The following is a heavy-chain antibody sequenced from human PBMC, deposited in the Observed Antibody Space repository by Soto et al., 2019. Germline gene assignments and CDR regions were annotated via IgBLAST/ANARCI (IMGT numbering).Heavy chain of an antibody. D-gene: IGHD4-17*01. J-gene: IGHJ3*02. CDR2: ISGSGGST. V-gene: IGHV3-23*01. CDR1: GFTFSSYA. CDR3: AKDLARYYGDYGFFGAFDI. Sequence: GGSLRLSCAASGFTFSSYAMSWVRQAPGKGLEWFSAISGSGGSTYYADSVKGRFTISRDNSKNTLYLQMNSLRAEDTAVYYCAKDLARYYGDYGFFGAFDIWGQGTMVTVSS.